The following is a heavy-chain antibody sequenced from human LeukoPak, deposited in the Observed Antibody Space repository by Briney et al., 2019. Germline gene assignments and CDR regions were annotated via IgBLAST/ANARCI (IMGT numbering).Heavy chain of an antibody. J-gene: IGHJ4*02. V-gene: IGHV3-49*04. CDR3: TRGRITFGGVMTYYFDY. CDR2: IRSKAYGGTT. Sequence: GGSLRLSCTASGFTFGDYAMSWVRQAPGKGLEWVGFIRSKAYGGTTEYAASVEGRFTISRDDSKSIAYLQMNSLKTEDTAVYYCTRGRITFGGVMTYYFDYWGQGTLVTVSS. CDR1: GFTFGDYA. D-gene: IGHD3-16*01.